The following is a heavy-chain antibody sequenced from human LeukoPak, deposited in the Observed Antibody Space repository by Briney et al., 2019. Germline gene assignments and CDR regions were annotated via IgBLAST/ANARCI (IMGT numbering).Heavy chain of an antibody. V-gene: IGHV3-30*04. Sequence: PGGSLRLSCAASGFTFSTYAMHWVRQAPGKGLEWVAVISYDGSNEYYADSVKGRFTISRDNSKNTLYLQMNSLRPEDTAVYYCARAPYYDISGYYDCWGQGTLVTVSS. CDR3: ARAPYYDISGYYDC. D-gene: IGHD3-22*01. J-gene: IGHJ4*02. CDR1: GFTFSTYA. CDR2: ISYDGSNE.